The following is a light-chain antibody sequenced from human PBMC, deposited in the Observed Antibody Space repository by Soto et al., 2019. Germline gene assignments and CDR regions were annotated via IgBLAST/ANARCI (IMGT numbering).Light chain of an antibody. J-gene: IGKJ2*01. CDR3: QQYNNWPPYT. V-gene: IGKV3-15*01. Sequence: EIVMTQSPATLSVSPGERATLSCRASQSVRSNLAWYQQKTGQAPRLLIYGASTRATGIPARFSGSGYGTEFTLPIISLQSEDFAVYYGQQYNNWPPYTFGQGTKLESK. CDR2: GAS. CDR1: QSVRSN.